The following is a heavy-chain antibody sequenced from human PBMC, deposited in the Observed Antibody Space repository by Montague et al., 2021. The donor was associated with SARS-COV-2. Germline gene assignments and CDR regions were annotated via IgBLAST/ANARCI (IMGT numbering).Heavy chain of an antibody. CDR3: ARDRGYFDWLFHSDYYYYGMDV. J-gene: IGHJ6*02. V-gene: IGHV4-31*03. CDR2: IYYSGST. Sequence: TLSLTCTVSGGPISSGGCYWSWIRQHPGKGLEWIGYIYYSGSTYYNPSLKSRVTISVDTSKNQFSLKLSSVTAADTAVYYCARDRGYFDWLFHSDYYYYGMDVWGQGTTVTVSS. CDR1: GGPISSGGCY. D-gene: IGHD3-9*01.